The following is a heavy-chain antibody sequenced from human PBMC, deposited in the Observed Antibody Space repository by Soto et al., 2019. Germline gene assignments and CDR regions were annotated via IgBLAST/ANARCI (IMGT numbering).Heavy chain of an antibody. CDR3: ARVNYGDYYYGMDV. CDR2: ISYTGSA. CDR1: GGSINYSY. Sequence: AETLSLTCTVSGGSINYSYWTWIRQPPGKGLEWIGYISYTGSANYNASLKSRLTISVDTSKNQFSLKLSSVTAADTALYYCARVNYGDYYYGMDVWGQGTTVTVS. J-gene: IGHJ6*02. V-gene: IGHV4-59*01. D-gene: IGHD4-17*01.